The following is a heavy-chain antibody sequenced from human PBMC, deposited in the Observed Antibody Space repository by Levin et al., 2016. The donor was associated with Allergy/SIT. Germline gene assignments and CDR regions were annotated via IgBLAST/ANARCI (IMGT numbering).Heavy chain of an antibody. CDR2: IKQDETEK. Sequence: GESLKISCAASGFTFSRHWINWVRQAPGKGLEWVANIKQDETEKYYVDSVKGRFTISRDNAKNLVYLQMNSLRADDTAVYFCAKTYYFDSSVPGGASDIWGQGTMVTVSS. CDR1: GFTFSRHW. D-gene: IGHD3-22*01. CDR3: AKTYYFDSSVPGGASDI. J-gene: IGHJ3*02. V-gene: IGHV3-7*03.